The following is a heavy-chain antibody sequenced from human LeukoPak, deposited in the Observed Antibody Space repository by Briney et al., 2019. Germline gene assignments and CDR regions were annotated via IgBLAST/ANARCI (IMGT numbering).Heavy chain of an antibody. J-gene: IGHJ4*02. Sequence: SQTLSLTCAVSGGSISSGGYSWSWIRQPPGKGLEWIGYIYHSGSTYYNPSLKSRVTISVDNSKNQFSLKLTSVTAADTAVYYCKSRAHEVVTASDFWGQGTQVTVST. CDR1: GGSISSGGYS. CDR3: KSRAHEVVTASDF. CDR2: IYHSGST. V-gene: IGHV4-30-2*01. D-gene: IGHD2-21*02.